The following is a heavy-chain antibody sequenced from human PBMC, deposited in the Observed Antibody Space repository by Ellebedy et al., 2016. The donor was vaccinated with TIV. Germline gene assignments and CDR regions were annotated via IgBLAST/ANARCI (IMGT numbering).Heavy chain of an antibody. CDR2: IHHSGNS. Sequence: MPSETLSLTCSVSGGSINNYYWTWIRQPPGQGLEWIGDIHHSGNSHIHPSLKSRVTLSVDTSKNQFSLDMTSVTAADTATYYCARDLGRYGMDVWGQGNTVTVSS. J-gene: IGHJ6*02. CDR3: ARDLGRYGMDV. V-gene: IGHV4-59*01. CDR1: GGSINNYY.